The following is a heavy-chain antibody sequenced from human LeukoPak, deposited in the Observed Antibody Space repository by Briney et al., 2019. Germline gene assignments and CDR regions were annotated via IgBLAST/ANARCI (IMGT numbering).Heavy chain of an antibody. D-gene: IGHD4-23*01. CDR2: IIPIFGTA. J-gene: IGHJ4*02. CDR3: ARGWLAETTVVTPYNY. Sequence: GASVKVSCKASGGTFSSYAISWVRQAPGQGLEWMGGIIPIFGTANYAQKFQDRVTITAVESMSTVYMELSSLRSEDTAVYYCARGWLAETTVVTPYNYWGRGSLVTVSS. V-gene: IGHV1-69*13. CDR1: GGTFSSYA.